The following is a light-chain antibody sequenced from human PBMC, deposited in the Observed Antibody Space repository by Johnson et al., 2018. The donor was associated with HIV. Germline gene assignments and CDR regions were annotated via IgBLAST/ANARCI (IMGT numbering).Light chain of an antibody. CDR1: SSNIGNNY. Sequence: QSVLTQPPSVSAAPGQKVTISCSGSSSNIGNNYVSWYQQLPGTAPKLLIYDNNKRPSGIPDRFSGSKSGTSATLGITGLQTVDEADYYCGIWDSSLSGYVFGTGTKVTVL. CDR2: DNN. CDR3: GIWDSSLSGYV. V-gene: IGLV1-51*01. J-gene: IGLJ1*01.